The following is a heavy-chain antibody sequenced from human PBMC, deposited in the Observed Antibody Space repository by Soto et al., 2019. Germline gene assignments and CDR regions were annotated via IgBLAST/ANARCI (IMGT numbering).Heavy chain of an antibody. CDR1: GGTFSSYA. CDR2: IISIFGTA. V-gene: IGHV1-69*06. Sequence: QVQLVQSGAAVKKPGSSVKVSCKASGGTFSSYAISWVRQAPGQELEWMGGIISIFGTANYAQKFEGRVTTTADKSTSTAYMELSSMRSEDTAVYYCARGRYCSGGSCSDFDYWGQGTLVTVSS. J-gene: IGHJ4*02. D-gene: IGHD2-15*01. CDR3: ARGRYCSGGSCSDFDY.